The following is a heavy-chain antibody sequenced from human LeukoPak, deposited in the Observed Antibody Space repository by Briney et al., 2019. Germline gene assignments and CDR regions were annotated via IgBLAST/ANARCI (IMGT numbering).Heavy chain of an antibody. J-gene: IGHJ3*02. V-gene: IGHV3-48*03. D-gene: IGHD3-10*01. CDR3: ARGSTYYYGSGSYHAPDAFDI. Sequence: PGGSLRLSCAASGFTFSSYEMNSVRQAPGKGLEWVSYISRSGSTIYYADSVKGRFTISRDNAKNSLYLQMNSLRAEDTAVYYCARGSTYYYGSGSYHAPDAFDIWGQGTMVTVSS. CDR1: GFTFSSYE. CDR2: ISRSGSTI.